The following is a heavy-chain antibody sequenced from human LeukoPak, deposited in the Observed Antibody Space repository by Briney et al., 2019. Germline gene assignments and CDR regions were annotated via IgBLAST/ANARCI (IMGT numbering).Heavy chain of an antibody. CDR3: AKDRTFDY. V-gene: IGHV3-30*18. Sequence: GGSLRLSCAASGFTFSSYEMNWVRQAPGKGLEWVAVISYDGNDKSYADSVKGRFTISRDNSKNTLYLQMNSLRAEDTAVYYCAKDRTFDYWGQGTLVTVSS. CDR2: ISYDGNDK. CDR1: GFTFSSYE. J-gene: IGHJ4*02.